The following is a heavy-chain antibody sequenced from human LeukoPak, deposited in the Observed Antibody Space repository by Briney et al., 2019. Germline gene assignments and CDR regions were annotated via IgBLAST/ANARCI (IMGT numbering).Heavy chain of an antibody. Sequence: SETLSLTCAVYGGSLSGYYWSWVRQPPGKGLEWIGEINHSGSTNYNPSLKSRVTISVDTSKNQLSLKLSSMTAADTAVYYCARQWLVSPLFDYWGQGTLVTVSS. D-gene: IGHD6-19*01. V-gene: IGHV4-34*01. CDR2: INHSGST. CDR3: ARQWLVSPLFDY. J-gene: IGHJ4*02. CDR1: GGSLSGYY.